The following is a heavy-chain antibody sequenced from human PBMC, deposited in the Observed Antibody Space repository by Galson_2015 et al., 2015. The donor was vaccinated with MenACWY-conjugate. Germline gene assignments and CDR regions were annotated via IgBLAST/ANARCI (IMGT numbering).Heavy chain of an antibody. J-gene: IGHJ6*02. CDR3: ARDGRSSSWYDKGPPHGMDV. Sequence: SLRLSCAASGFTFSSYWMHWVRQAPGKGLVWVSRINSDGSSTSYADSVKGRFTISRDNAKNTLYLQMNSLKAEDTAVYYCARDGRSSSWYDKGPPHGMDVWGQGTTVTVSS. CDR2: INSDGSST. CDR1: GFTFSSYW. V-gene: IGHV3-74*01. D-gene: IGHD6-13*01.